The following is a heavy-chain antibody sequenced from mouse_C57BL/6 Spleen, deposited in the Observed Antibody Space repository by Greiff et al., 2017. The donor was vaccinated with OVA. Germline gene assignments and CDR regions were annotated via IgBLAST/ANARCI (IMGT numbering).Heavy chain of an antibody. CDR3: ARTGYDYDWYFDV. CDR2: ISSGSSTI. V-gene: IGHV5-17*01. J-gene: IGHJ1*03. D-gene: IGHD2-4*01. CDR1: GFTFSDYG. Sequence: EVQLMESGGGLVKPGGSLKLSCAASGFTFSDYGMHWVRQAPEKGLEWVAYISSGSSTIYYADTVKGRFTISRDNAKNTLFLQMTSLRSEDTAMYYCARTGYDYDWYFDVWGTGTTVTVSS.